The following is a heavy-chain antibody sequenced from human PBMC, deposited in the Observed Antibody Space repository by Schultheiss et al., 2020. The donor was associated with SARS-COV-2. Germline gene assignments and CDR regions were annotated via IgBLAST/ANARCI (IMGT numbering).Heavy chain of an antibody. CDR1: GFTFSSYD. J-gene: IGHJ6*02. Sequence: GESLKISCAASGFTFSSYDMHWVRQATGKGLEWVSAIGTAGDTYYPGSVKGRFTISRENAKNSLYLQMNSLRAGDTAVYYCARGYITMVRGVIVVDYGMDVWGQGTTVTVSS. CDR3: ARGYITMVRGVIVVDYGMDV. CDR2: IGTAGDT. V-gene: IGHV3-13*01. D-gene: IGHD3-10*01.